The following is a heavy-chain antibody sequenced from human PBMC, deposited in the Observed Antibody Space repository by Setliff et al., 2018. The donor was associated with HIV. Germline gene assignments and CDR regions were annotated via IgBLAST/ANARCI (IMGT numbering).Heavy chain of an antibody. Sequence: GGSLRLSCAASGFTFSTSSMNWVRQAPGKGLEWVSYISSTSSTIYYADSVKGRFTISRDNAKNSLFLRMNSLRVEDTAVYYCAREGSGWDPGYWGQGSLVT. CDR2: ISSTSSTI. D-gene: IGHD6-19*01. CDR3: AREGSGWDPGY. CDR1: GFTFSTSS. V-gene: IGHV3-48*01. J-gene: IGHJ4*02.